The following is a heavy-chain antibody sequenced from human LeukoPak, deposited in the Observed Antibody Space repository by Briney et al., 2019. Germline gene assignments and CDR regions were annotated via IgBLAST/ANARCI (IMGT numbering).Heavy chain of an antibody. CDR3: ARQGAAGKYYYYYMDV. Sequence: GESLKISCKGSGYSFTNYWIGWVRQMPGKGLEWMGIIYPRDSDTRYSPSFQGQVTISADKSINTAYLEWSSLKASDTAIYYCARQGAAGKYYYYYMDVRGKGTTVTVSS. CDR1: GYSFTNYW. CDR2: IYPRDSDT. D-gene: IGHD6-13*01. V-gene: IGHV5-51*01. J-gene: IGHJ6*03.